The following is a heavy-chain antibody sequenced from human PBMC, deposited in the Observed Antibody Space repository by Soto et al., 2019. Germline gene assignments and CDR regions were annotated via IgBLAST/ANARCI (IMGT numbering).Heavy chain of an antibody. CDR2: IYTSGST. CDR1: GGSISSYY. J-gene: IGHJ6*02. Sequence: SETLSLTCTVSGGSISSYYWSWIRQPAGKGLEWIGRIYTSGSTNYNPSLKSRVTMSVDTSKNQFSLKLSSVTAADTAVYYCARDFSVESAAAGMDYYYGMDVWGQGTTVTVSS. CDR3: ARDFSVESAAAGMDYYYGMDV. D-gene: IGHD6-13*01. V-gene: IGHV4-4*07.